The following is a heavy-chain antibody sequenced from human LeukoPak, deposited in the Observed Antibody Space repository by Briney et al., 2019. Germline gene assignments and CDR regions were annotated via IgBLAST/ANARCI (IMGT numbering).Heavy chain of an antibody. CDR2: IYYSGST. CDR1: GDSITGSSYY. J-gene: IGHJ4*02. V-gene: IGHV4-39*01. CDR3: TRGSYDVLTGRSTLGEY. Sequence: PSETLSLTCTVSGDSITGSSYYWGWIRQSPGKGLEWIGNIYYSGSTYYNSSLNSRVTISIDTSKIQFSLRLTSVTAADTAVYYCTRGSYDVLTGRSTLGEYWGQGTLVAVSS. D-gene: IGHD3-9*01.